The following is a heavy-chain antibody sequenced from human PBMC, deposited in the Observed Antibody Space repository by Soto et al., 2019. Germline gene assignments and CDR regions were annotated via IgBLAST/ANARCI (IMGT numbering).Heavy chain of an antibody. CDR2: ISSRSSTI. D-gene: IGHD6-19*01. Sequence: TGGSRLSCAASGFSFSTYNMNWVRQAPGRGLEWVSYISSRSSTIYHADSVKGRFTISRDNAKNSLYLQMDSLRDEDTAVYFCARAIAVGSTSLDYWGLGTRVTVSS. CDR1: GFSFSTYN. CDR3: ARAIAVGSTSLDY. J-gene: IGHJ4*02. V-gene: IGHV3-48*02.